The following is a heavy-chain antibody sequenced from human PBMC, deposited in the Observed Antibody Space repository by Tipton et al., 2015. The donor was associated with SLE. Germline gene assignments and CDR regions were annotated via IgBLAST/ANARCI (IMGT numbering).Heavy chain of an antibody. J-gene: IGHJ6*04. Sequence: TLSLTCTVYGESLSGHYWGWIRQPPGKGLEWIGDINHSGRIDYNPSLMSRVTISEDTSKNQFPLTLSSVTAADTAVYFCARQRIDGVLGVWGKGTTVTVSS. D-gene: IGHD2/OR15-2a*01. CDR2: INHSGRI. V-gene: IGHV4-34*01. CDR3: ARQRIDGVLGV. CDR1: GESLSGHY.